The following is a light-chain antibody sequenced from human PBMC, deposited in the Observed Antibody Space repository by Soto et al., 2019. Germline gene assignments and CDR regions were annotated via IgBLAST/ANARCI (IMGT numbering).Light chain of an antibody. CDR2: AAS. J-gene: IGKJ5*01. Sequence: DIHMTQSPSSLSASVGYRFTITCRASQAIRNDLGWYQDKPGKAPKRLIYAASSLQSGVPSRFRGSGSGTEFTLTISSLQPEDFETYYCLQHNSYPFTFGQGTRLEIK. CDR3: LQHNSYPFT. V-gene: IGKV1-17*01. CDR1: QAIRND.